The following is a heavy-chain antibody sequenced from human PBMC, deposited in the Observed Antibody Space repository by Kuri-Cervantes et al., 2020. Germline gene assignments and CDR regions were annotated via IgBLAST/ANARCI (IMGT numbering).Heavy chain of an antibody. CDR2: ISWNSGSI. J-gene: IGHJ4*02. V-gene: IGHV3-9*01. CDR1: GFTFDDYA. Sequence: SLKISCAASGFTFDDYAMYWVRQAPRVSGISWNSGSIGYGDSVKGRFTISRDNSKNTLYLQMNSLRAEDTAVYYCAKDRSSGCLDYWGQGTLVTVSS. D-gene: IGHD6-19*01. CDR3: AKDRSSGCLDY.